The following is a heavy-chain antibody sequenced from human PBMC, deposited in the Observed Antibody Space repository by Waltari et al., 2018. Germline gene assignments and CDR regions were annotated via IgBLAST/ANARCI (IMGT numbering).Heavy chain of an antibody. Sequence: QVQLVQSGAEVKKPGASVKVSCKASGYTFTSYGISWVRQAPGQGLGWMGWTSAYNGNTNYAQKLPGRGTMTTDTSTSTAYMELRSLRSDDTAVYYCARVRLDNVSGRYFDYWGQGTLVTVSS. CDR1: GYTFTSYG. D-gene: IGHD3-16*01. V-gene: IGHV1-18*01. J-gene: IGHJ4*02. CDR3: ARVRLDNVSGRYFDY. CDR2: TSAYNGNT.